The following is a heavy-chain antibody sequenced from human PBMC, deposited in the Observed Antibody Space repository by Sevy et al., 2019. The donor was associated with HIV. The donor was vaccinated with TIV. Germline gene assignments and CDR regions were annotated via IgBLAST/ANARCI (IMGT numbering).Heavy chain of an antibody. D-gene: IGHD3-10*01. J-gene: IGHJ3*02. CDR2: ISSSANYI. CDR3: ARPYGSGSWEAFDI. V-gene: IGHV3-21*01. CDR1: GFTFSTYT. Sequence: GGSLRLSCAASGFTFSTYTMNWVHQAPGKGLEWVSSISSSANYIYYADSVKGRFTISRDNAKNSLYLQMNSLRAEDTAVYYCARPYGSGSWEAFDIWGQGTTVTVSS.